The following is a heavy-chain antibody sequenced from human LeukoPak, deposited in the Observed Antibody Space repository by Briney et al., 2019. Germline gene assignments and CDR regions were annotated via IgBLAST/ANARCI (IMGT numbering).Heavy chain of an antibody. Sequence: GGSLRLSCAASGFTFSNAWMSWVRQAPGKGLEWVGRIKSKTDGGTTDYAAPVKGRFTISRDDSKNTLYLQMNSLKTEDTAVYYCTLSSITMIVVDYFDYRGQGTLVTVSS. D-gene: IGHD3-22*01. CDR3: TLSSITMIVVDYFDY. V-gene: IGHV3-15*01. CDR1: GFTFSNAW. J-gene: IGHJ4*02. CDR2: IKSKTDGGTT.